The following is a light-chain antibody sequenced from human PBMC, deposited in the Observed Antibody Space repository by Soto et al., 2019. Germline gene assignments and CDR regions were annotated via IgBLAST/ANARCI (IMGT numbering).Light chain of an antibody. J-gene: IGKJ5*01. CDR3: MQGTHWPIM. CDR2: KFS. CDR1: QRLVRSDGIAY. V-gene: IGKV2-30*02. Sequence: DVVMTQSPLSLPVTLGQPASVSCRSNQRLVRSDGIAYFSWFQQRPGRSPSRLIYKFSSRDSGVPARFSGSGSGTDFALKISRVDAEDVGVYYRMQGTHWPIMVGQGTRLEIK.